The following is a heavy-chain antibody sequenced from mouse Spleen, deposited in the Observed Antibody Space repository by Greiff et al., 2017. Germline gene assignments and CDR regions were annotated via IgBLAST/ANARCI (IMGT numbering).Heavy chain of an antibody. CDR3: TRLEGNSFAY. D-gene: IGHD2-1*01. V-gene: IGHV1-5*01. J-gene: IGHJ3*01. CDR2: IYPGNSDT. Sequence: VHVKQSGTVLARPGASVKMSCKASGYSFTSYWMHWVKQRPGQGLEWIGAIYPGNSDTSYNQKFKGKAKLTAVTSASTAYMELSSLTNEDSAVYYCTRLEGNSFAYWGQGTLVTVSA. CDR1: GYSFTSYW.